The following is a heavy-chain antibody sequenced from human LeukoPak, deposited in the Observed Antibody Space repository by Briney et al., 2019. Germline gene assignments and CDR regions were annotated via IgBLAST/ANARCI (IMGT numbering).Heavy chain of an antibody. J-gene: IGHJ6*03. V-gene: IGHV3-21*01. CDR1: GFTFSSYS. CDR2: ISSSSSYI. Sequence: PGGSLRLSCAASGFTFSSYSMNWVRQAPGKGLEWVSSISSSSSYIYYADSVKGRFTISRDNAKNSLYLQMNSLRAEDTAVYYCARVASSFMYYYYMDVWGKGTTVTISS. CDR3: ARVASSFMYYYYMDV. D-gene: IGHD3-16*02.